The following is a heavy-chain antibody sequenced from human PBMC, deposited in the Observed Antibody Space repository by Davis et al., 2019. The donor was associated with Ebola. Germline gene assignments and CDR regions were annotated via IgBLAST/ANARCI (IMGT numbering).Heavy chain of an antibody. V-gene: IGHV1-18*01. CDR1: GYTFRSYG. CDR3: ARDQFQDYSNYAQVRFDP. J-gene: IGHJ5*02. Sequence: AASVKVSCKASGYTFRSYGISWVRQAPGQGLEWMGWINSHNGNTNYAQKLQGRVTMTTDTSTSTAYMELRSLGSDDTAVYYCARDQFQDYSNYAQVRFDPWGQGTLVTVS. D-gene: IGHD4-11*01. CDR2: INSHNGNT.